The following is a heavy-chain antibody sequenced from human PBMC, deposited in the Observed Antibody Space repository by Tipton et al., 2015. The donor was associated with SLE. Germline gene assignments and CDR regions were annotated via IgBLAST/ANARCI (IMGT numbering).Heavy chain of an antibody. CDR1: GYSISSGHH. V-gene: IGHV4-38-2*01. Sequence: TLSLTCEVSGYSISSGHHWGWIRQPPGKGLDWIGSVYYSGSAYYNPSLKTRLTISLDTSRNQFSLRLTSVTAADTAVYYCVRGAPLGFDYWGQGTLVTVSS. J-gene: IGHJ4*02. CDR3: VRGAPLGFDY. CDR2: VYYSGSA.